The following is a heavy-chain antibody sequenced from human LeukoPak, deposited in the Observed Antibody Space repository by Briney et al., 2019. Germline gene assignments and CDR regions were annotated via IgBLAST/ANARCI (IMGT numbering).Heavy chain of an antibody. CDR2: IKQDGSEK. CDR1: GFTFSSYW. J-gene: IGHJ3*01. CDR3: ARIVGLRYYGGSGYSD. D-gene: IGHD3-22*01. V-gene: IGHV3-7*01. Sequence: GGSLRLSCAASGFTFSSYWMSWVRQAPGKGREWVANIKQDGSEKYYVDSVKGRFTISRDNAKNSLYLQMNCVRVEDTAVDYCARIVGLRYYGGSGYSDWGQGTMVTVSS.